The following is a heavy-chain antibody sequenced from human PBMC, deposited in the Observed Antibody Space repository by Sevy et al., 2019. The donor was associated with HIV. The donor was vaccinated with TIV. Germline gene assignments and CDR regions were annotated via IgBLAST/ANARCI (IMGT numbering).Heavy chain of an antibody. CDR2: IIPIFGTA. J-gene: IGHJ5*02. CDR3: ARDPRDYEILTGNSFDP. V-gene: IGHV1-69*13. CDR1: GGTFSSYA. D-gene: IGHD3-9*01. Sequence: ASVKVSCKASGGTFSSYAISWVRQAPGQGLEWMGGIIPIFGTANYAQKFRGRVTITADESTSTAYMELSSLRSDDTAGYYCARDPRDYEILTGNSFDPWGQGTLVTVSS.